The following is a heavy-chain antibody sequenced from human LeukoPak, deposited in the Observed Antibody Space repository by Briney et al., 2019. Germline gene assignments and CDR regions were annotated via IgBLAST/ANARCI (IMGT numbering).Heavy chain of an antibody. V-gene: IGHV1-8*01. CDR2: MNPNSGKR. CDR3: ARGIVTTVTTRDY. J-gene: IGHJ4*02. D-gene: IGHD4-17*01. Sequence: GASVKVSCKASGYTFTSYDIKWVRQASGQGLEGMGWMNPNSGKRGYAQKFQGRVTMTRNTYIRKDYMEVRSLRSEDTAVYYCARGIVTTVTTRDYWGQGTLVTVSS. CDR1: GYTFTSYD.